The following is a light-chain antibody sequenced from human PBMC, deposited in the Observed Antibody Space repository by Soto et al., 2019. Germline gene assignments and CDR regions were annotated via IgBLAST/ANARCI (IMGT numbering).Light chain of an antibody. CDR2: GAS. CDR3: QQTNTFLPLT. V-gene: IGKV1-12*01. CDR1: QGISNW. J-gene: IGKJ4*01. Sequence: DIQMTQSPSSVSASVGDRVTITCRASQGISNWLAWYQQQPGKAPELLFYGASSLQSGVPSRFSGCGSGTHFTLIISSLQPEDFATYYCQQTNTFLPLTFGGGTKVEI.